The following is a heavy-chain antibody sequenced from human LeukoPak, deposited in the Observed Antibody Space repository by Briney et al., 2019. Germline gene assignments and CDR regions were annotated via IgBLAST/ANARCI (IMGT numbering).Heavy chain of an antibody. Sequence: PGGSLSLSCAASGFTFSSYGMHWVRQAPGQGLEWVALISYDGSDKYYTDSVTGRFTISRDNSKNTLFLQMNSLRAEDTAVYYCARRGDCNIGTCYYFDYWGQGTQVTASS. CDR1: GFTFSSYG. V-gene: IGHV3-30*03. CDR3: ARRGDCNIGTCYYFDY. J-gene: IGHJ4*02. D-gene: IGHD2/OR15-2a*01. CDR2: ISYDGSDK.